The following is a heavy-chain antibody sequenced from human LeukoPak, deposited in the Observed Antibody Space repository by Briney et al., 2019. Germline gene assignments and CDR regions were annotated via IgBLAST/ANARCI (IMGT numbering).Heavy chain of an antibody. CDR1: GFTFSRYS. Sequence: GGSLRLSCAASGFTFSRYSVIWVRQAPGKGLEWVSCISDSSRHIYYADSVKGRFTISRDNAKSSASLQMNSLRVDDTAVYYCARAYTNGDYLDYWGQGTLVTVSS. J-gene: IGHJ4*02. V-gene: IGHV3-21*01. CDR2: ISDSSRHI. D-gene: IGHD4-17*01. CDR3: ARAYTNGDYLDY.